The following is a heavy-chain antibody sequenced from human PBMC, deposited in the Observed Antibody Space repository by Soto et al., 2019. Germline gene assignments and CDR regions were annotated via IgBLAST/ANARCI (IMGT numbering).Heavy chain of an antibody. V-gene: IGHV1-18*04. CDR1: GYTFTNYG. D-gene: IGHD3-22*01. J-gene: IGHJ4*02. CDR3: ARVPTDTSGYYKYYFDY. CDR2: INPYNGNT. Sequence: ASVKVSCKASGYTFTNYGIIWVRQAPGQGLEWMGWINPYNGNTYYTQKLQGRVTMTTDTSTTTAYMELRSLRSDDTAMYYCARVPTDTSGYYKYYFDYWGQGTLVTVSS.